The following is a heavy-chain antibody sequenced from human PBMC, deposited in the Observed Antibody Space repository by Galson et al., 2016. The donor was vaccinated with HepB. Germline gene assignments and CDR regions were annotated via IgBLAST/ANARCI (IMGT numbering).Heavy chain of an antibody. CDR3: EGYSDPFDI. CDR2: ICGRCGDM. CDR1: GFTFDKYG. D-gene: IGHD3-22*01. V-gene: IGHV3-23*01. J-gene: IGHJ3*02. Sequence: SLRLSCAASGFTFDKYGMTWFRQAPGKGLEWVSTICGRCGDMDYADSVKGRFTISRDTSKNTLYLQMNNLRAEDTAIYYCEGYSDPFDIWGQGTMVTVSS.